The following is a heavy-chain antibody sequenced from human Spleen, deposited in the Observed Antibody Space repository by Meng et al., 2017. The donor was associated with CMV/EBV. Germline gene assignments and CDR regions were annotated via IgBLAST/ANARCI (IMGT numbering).Heavy chain of an antibody. CDR2: ISDRGSSI. Sequence: GESLKISCAASGFTFSSYSMSWVRQSPGKGLEWVSYISDRGSSIYYADSVQGRFTISRDNAKNSLYLQMNSLRAEDTAVYYCARGRGYTGVHGMDVWGQGTTVTVSS. CDR1: GFTFSSYS. J-gene: IGHJ6*02. V-gene: IGHV3-11*01. D-gene: IGHD5-18*01. CDR3: ARGRGYTGVHGMDV.